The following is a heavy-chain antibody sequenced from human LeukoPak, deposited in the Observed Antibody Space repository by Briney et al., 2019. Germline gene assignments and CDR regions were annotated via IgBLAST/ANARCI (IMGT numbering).Heavy chain of an antibody. J-gene: IGHJ4*02. Sequence: GGSLRLSCAASEFTFSSYAMSWVRQAPGKGLEWVSAISGSGDITYYADSVKGRFTISRDNSKNTLYLQMNSLRADDTAVYYCARDPILSGYDFWGQGTLVTVSS. D-gene: IGHD5-12*01. CDR2: ISGSGDIT. CDR3: ARDPILSGYDF. V-gene: IGHV3-23*01. CDR1: EFTFSSYA.